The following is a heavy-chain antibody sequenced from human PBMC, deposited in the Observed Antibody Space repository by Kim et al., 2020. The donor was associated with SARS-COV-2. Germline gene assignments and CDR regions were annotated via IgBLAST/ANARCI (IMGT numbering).Heavy chain of an antibody. D-gene: IGHD3-10*01. CDR2: INTNTGNP. CDR3: ARDMRLGGSIGFGY. J-gene: IGHJ4*02. V-gene: IGHV7-4-1*02. Sequence: ASVKVSCKASGYTFTSYAMNWVRQAPGQGLEWMGWINTNTGNPTYAQGFTGRFVFSLDTSVSTEYLQISSLKAEETAVYYCARDMRLGGSIGFGYWGQGTLVTDSS. CDR1: GYTFTSYA.